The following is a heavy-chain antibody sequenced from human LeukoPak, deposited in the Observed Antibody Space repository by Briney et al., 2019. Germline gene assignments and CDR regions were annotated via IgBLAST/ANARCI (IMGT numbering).Heavy chain of an antibody. J-gene: IGHJ4*02. D-gene: IGHD4-17*01. CDR1: GYTFTSYG. Sequence: ASVKVSCKASGYTFTSYGITWVRQAPGQGLEWMGWISAYNGNTNYAQKLQGRVTVTTDTPTNTAYMGLRSLRSDDTAVYYCARGDYDFDYWGQGTLVTVSS. CDR3: ARGDYDFDY. V-gene: IGHV1-18*01. CDR2: ISAYNGNT.